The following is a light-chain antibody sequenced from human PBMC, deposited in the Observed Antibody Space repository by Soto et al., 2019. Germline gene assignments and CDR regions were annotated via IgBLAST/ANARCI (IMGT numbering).Light chain of an antibody. J-gene: IGLJ2*01. CDR2: DVA. CDR3: CSYADSNILV. CDR1: SGDVGGYNY. V-gene: IGLV2-11*01. Sequence: QSVLTQTRSVSGSPGQSVTISCTGTSGDVGGYNYVSWYQHHPGKAPRLLIYDVAKRPSGVPDRFSASKSGNTASLTISGLQAEDEAYFYCCSYADSNILVFGGGTKVTVL.